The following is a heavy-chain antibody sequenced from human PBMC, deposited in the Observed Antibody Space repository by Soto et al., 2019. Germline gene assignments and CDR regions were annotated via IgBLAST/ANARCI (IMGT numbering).Heavy chain of an antibody. CDR3: XRWXXQVXDXGXPFDY. CDR2: ISTYXTNT. D-gene: IGHD4-17*01. CDR1: GESFITYG. J-gene: IGHJ4*01. V-gene: IGHV1-18*04. Sequence: ASVPVSCKASGESFITYGISWVRPAPGQGLEWMGWISTYXTNTNYAPXXQGXXXXXXXXXXXTXXXXLXSLRPDDTAVYYCXRWXXQVXDXGXPFDYWXXXTLVTVSS.